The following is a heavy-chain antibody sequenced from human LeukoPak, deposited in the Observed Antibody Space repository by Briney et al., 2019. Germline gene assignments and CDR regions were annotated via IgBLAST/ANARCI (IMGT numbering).Heavy chain of an antibody. CDR1: GYTFTSYD. CDR3: ARGRGSHAYFDGMDV. J-gene: IGHJ6*02. Sequence: GASVKVSCKASGYTFTSYDINWVRQATGQGLEWMGWMNPNSGNTGYAQKFQGRVTMTRNTSISTAYMELSSLRSEDTAVCYCARGRGSHAYFDGMDVWGQGTTVTVSS. V-gene: IGHV1-8*01. CDR2: MNPNSGNT. D-gene: IGHD3-16*01.